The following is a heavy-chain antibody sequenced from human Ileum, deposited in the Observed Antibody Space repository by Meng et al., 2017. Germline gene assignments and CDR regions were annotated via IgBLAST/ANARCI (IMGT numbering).Heavy chain of an antibody. V-gene: IGHV3-15*01. D-gene: IGHD3-10*01. CDR3: TTGPYGSGSYPFEH. J-gene: IGHJ4*02. Sequence: GESLKISCAASGFTFSNAWMSWVRQAPGKGLEWVGRIKSKTDGGTIDYAAPVKGRFTISRDDSKSTLFLQMDSLKTEDTAVYYCTTGPYGSGSYPFEHWGQGTLVTVSS. CDR2: IKSKTDGGTI. CDR1: GFTFSNAW.